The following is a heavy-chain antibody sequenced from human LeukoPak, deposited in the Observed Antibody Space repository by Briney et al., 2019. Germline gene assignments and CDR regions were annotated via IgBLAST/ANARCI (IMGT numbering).Heavy chain of an antibody. CDR1: GYTVTSYY. V-gene: IGHV1-18*04. D-gene: IGHD3-9*01. CDR2: IRGDNGNT. J-gene: IGHJ4*02. CDR3: ARVDLLTGYYFFDY. Sequence: ASVKVSCKASGYTVTSYYMHWVRQAPGQGLEWVGWIRGDNGNTNYAQKLQGRVTMTTDTSTSTAYMELRSLGSDETAVYYCARVDLLTGYYFFDYWGQGTLVTVSS.